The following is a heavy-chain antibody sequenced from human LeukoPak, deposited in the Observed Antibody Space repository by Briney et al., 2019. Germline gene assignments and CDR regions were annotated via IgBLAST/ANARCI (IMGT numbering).Heavy chain of an antibody. V-gene: IGHV1-8*01. CDR3: AVYYDFWSGYYIYYGMDV. D-gene: IGHD3-3*01. CDR1: GYTFTSYD. J-gene: IGHJ6*02. CDR2: MNPNSGNT. Sequence: GASVKVSCKASGYTFTSYDINWVRQATGQGLEWMGWMNPNSGNTGYAQKFQGRVTMTRNTSISTAYMELSSLRSEDTAVYYCAVYYDFWSGYYIYYGMDVWGQGTTVTVSS.